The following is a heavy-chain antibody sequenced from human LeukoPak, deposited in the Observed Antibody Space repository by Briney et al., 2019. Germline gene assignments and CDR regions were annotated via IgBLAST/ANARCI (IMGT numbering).Heavy chain of an antibody. J-gene: IGHJ3*01. CDR3: AKNLGPFDV. V-gene: IGHV3-23*01. Sequence: PGGSLRLSCAASGFTFNDFAMTWVRQAPGKGLEWVSSIGDAGTYYADSVKGRFTISRDNPKNMLYLQLNSLRAGDTAMYYCAKNLGPFDVRGQGTMVTVSS. CDR2: IGDAGT. D-gene: IGHD3-16*01. CDR1: GFTFNDFA.